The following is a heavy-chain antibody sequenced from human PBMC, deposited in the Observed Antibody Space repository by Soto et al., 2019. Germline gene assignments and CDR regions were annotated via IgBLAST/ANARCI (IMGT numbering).Heavy chain of an antibody. Sequence: SVKVSCKASGGTFSSYTISWVRQAPGQGLEWMGRIIPILGIANYAQKFQGRVTITADKSTSTAYMELSSLRSEDTAVYYCARLALGDYSSSWPIFDYWGQGTLVTVSS. V-gene: IGHV1-69*02. J-gene: IGHJ4*02. CDR1: GGTFSSYT. CDR3: ARLALGDYSSSWPIFDY. CDR2: IIPILGIA. D-gene: IGHD6-13*01.